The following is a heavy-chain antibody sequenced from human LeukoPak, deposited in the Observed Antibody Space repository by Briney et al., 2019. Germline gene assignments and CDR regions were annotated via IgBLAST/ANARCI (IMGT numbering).Heavy chain of an antibody. CDR2: IYSTGST. Sequence: PSETLPLTCTASGGSISNYYWSWLRQPPGKGLEWIGHIYSTGSTTYSPSLKSRVIMSADTSKNQFSLKVTSVTAADTAVYYCARHRPEGSYPLDSWGQGALVTVSS. J-gene: IGHJ4*02. CDR3: ARHRPEGSYPLDS. V-gene: IGHV4-59*08. CDR1: GGSISNYY.